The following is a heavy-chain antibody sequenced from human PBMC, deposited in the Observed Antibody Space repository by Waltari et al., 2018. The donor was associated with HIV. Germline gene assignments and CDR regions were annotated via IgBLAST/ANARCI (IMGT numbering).Heavy chain of an antibody. CDR1: GLIFLELA. J-gene: IGHJ4*02. CDR2: IRKKTFGERT. D-gene: IGHD2-8*01. V-gene: IGHV3-49*04. CDR3: TREAFPHLKTQMVHFDA. Sequence: VKLMESGGGVAATGHCLADSSQGRGLIFLELAFYSVRQAPGQWPEGVGFIRKKTFGERTEDGASVRGRFSVSRDYSKSVAHLLMDNLLPEDTATYYCTREAFPHLKTQMVHFDAWGQGTLVIVSS.